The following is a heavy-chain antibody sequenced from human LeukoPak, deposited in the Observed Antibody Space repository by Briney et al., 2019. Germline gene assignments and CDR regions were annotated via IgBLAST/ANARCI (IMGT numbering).Heavy chain of an antibody. Sequence: SGTLSLTCAVSGGSISGDNWWSWVRQPPGKGLEWIGEVDHSGTTNYNPPLKSRVTISVDKSKNQFSLKMNSVTAADTAVYYCAKGDRGGYLDFDSWGQGTLVTVSS. J-gene: IGHJ4*02. CDR1: GGSISGDNW. CDR3: AKGDRGGYLDFDS. CDR2: VDHSGTT. D-gene: IGHD3-22*01. V-gene: IGHV4-4*02.